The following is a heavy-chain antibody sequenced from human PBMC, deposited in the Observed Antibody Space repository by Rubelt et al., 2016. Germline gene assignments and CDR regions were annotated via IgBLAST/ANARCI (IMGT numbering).Heavy chain of an antibody. Sequence: EVNLVESGGGLIQPGGSLRLSCAASGFTFSSYAMSWVRQAPGKGLEWVSTISGSAGSTYYADSVKGRFTISRDNSKNTLYLQMNSLRAEDTAVYYCARDSSGWYYFDWWGQGALVTISS. CDR2: ISGSAGST. CDR1: GFTFSSYA. D-gene: IGHD6-19*01. J-gene: IGHJ4*02. V-gene: IGHV3-23*04. CDR3: ARDSSGWYYFDW.